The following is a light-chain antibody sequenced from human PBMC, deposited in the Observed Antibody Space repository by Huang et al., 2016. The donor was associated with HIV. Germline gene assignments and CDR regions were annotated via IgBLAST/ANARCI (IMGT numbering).Light chain of an antibody. Sequence: IQLTQSPSSLSASVGDRVTITCRASQGISSYLAWYQQKPWKAPKSLISAASTLQSGVPSRFSGSGSGTDFTLTISSLQPEDFATYYCQQLKSYPVTFGGGTKVEIK. CDR1: QGISSY. V-gene: IGKV1-9*01. J-gene: IGKJ4*01. CDR2: AAS. CDR3: QQLKSYPVT.